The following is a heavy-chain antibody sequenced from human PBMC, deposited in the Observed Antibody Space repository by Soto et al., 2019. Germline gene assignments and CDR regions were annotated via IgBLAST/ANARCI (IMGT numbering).Heavy chain of an antibody. CDR1: GGNIISGGYS. D-gene: IGHD5-12*01. Sequence: TQSLTSTVSGGNIISGGYSWSWIRKPPGKGLEWIGYIYHSGSTYYNPSLKSRVTISVDRSKNQFSLKLSSVTAADTAVYYCARRRDGYNSSDYWGQGTLVTVSS. CDR2: IYHSGST. CDR3: ARRRDGYNSSDY. V-gene: IGHV4-30-2*01. J-gene: IGHJ4*02.